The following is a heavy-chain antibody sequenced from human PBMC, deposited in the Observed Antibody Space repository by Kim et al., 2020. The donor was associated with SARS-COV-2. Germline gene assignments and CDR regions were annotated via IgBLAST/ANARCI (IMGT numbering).Heavy chain of an antibody. J-gene: IGHJ3*02. CDR1: GGSISSYY. CDR3: ARHYYDSSGFYYCI. Sequence: ETLSLTCTVSGGSISSYYWSWIRQPAGKGLEWIGQIYTSGSTNYNPSLKSRVTMSVDTSKNQFSLKLSSVTAADTAVYYCARHYYDSSGFYYCIWGQGTMVTVS. D-gene: IGHD3-22*01. CDR2: IYTSGST. V-gene: IGHV4-4*07.